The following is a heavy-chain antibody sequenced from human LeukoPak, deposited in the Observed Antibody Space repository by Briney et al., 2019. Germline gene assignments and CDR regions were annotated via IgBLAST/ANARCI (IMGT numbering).Heavy chain of an antibody. CDR2: ISGSGGTT. Sequence: GGSLRLSCAASGFTFSYYGMHWVRQAPGKGLEWVSVISGSGGTTYYADSVKGRFTISRDNSKNTLYLQMNSLRAEDTAVYYCAKMGSVGATILDYWGQGTLVTVSS. CDR1: GFTFSYYG. CDR3: AKMGSVGATILDY. J-gene: IGHJ4*02. D-gene: IGHD1-26*01. V-gene: IGHV3-23*01.